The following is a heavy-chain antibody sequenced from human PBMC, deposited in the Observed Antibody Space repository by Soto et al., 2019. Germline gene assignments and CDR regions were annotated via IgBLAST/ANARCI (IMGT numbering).Heavy chain of an antibody. V-gene: IGHV1-69*13. CDR3: AIAIYCSGFSCYSSDYYYGMDV. CDR1: GGTFSSYA. CDR2: IIPIFGTA. Sequence: ASVKVSCRASGGTFSSYAISWVRQAPGQGLEWMGGIIPIFGTANYAQKFQGRVTITADESTSTAYMELSSLRSEDTAVYYCAIAIYCSGFSCYSSDYYYGMDVCGQVTTVAVSP. J-gene: IGHJ6*01. D-gene: IGHD2-15*01.